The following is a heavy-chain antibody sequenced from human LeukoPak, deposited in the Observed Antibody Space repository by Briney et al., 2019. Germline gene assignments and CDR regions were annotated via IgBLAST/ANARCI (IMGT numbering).Heavy chain of an antibody. CDR2: IKSKTDGGTT. CDR3: TTFGYNAYFDY. CDR1: GFTFSNAL. V-gene: IGHV3-15*01. D-gene: IGHD5-24*01. Sequence: GGSLRLSCAASGFTFSNALMSWVRQAPGKGLEWVCRIKSKTDGGTTDYTAPVKGRFTISRDDSRNTLYLQMNSLQTEDTAVYYCTTFGYNAYFDYWGQGTLVTVSS. J-gene: IGHJ4*02.